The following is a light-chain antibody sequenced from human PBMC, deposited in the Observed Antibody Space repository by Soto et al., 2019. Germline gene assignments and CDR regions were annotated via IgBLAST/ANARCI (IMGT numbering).Light chain of an antibody. Sequence: DIQMTQSPSSLSASVGDRVTITCRPSQSISFYLNWYQQKPGQAPKLLIYAATRLQSGVPTRFSGSESGTDFTLSISSLQPEDFATYYCQQSYSTPLTFGGGTKVDIK. J-gene: IGKJ4*01. CDR3: QQSYSTPLT. CDR2: AAT. V-gene: IGKV1-39*01. CDR1: QSISFY.